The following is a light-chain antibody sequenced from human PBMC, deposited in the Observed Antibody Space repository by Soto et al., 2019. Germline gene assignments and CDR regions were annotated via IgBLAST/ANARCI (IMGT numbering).Light chain of an antibody. CDR1: QGITSW. CDR3: QQYNIYSPA. J-gene: IGKJ1*01. V-gene: IGKV1D-16*01. Sequence: DIQMTQSPSSVSASVGDRVTISCRASQGITSWLAWYQQKPGKAPKLLIYAASTLQGGVPSRFSGSGSGTDFTLTISNLQPEDFATYYCQQYNIYSPAFGQGTKVDIK. CDR2: AAS.